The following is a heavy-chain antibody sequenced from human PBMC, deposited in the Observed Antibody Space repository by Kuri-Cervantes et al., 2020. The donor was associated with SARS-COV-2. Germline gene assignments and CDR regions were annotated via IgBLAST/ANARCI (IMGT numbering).Heavy chain of an antibody. D-gene: IGHD6-13*01. CDR2: ISSTSSYI. CDR1: GFTFSSYS. Sequence: GESLKISCAASGFTFSSYSVNWVRQAPGKGLEWVSSISSTSSYIYYADSVKGRFTISRDNAKNSLYLQMNSLRAEDTAVYYCARDCSSPYKYYYYYMDVWGKGTTVTVSS. CDR3: ARDCSSPYKYYYYYMDV. V-gene: IGHV3-21*01. J-gene: IGHJ6*03.